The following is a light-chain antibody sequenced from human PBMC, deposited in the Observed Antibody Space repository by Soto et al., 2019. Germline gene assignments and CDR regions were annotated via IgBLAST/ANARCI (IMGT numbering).Light chain of an antibody. Sequence: EIGMKQSPATLSVTPGERATLSCRASQSVSSNLAWYEQKPGQSPRLLIYGTSTRATGIPARFSGSGSGTEFTLTIISLQSEDFAVYYCHQYNFWPTFGQGAKVDI. CDR1: QSVSSN. J-gene: IGKJ1*01. CDR2: GTS. CDR3: HQYNFWPT. V-gene: IGKV3-15*01.